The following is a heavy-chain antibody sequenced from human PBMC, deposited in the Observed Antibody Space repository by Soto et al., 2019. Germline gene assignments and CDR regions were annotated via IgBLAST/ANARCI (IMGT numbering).Heavy chain of an antibody. V-gene: IGHV1-18*01. CDR3: ARDGVCSGGSCCLGIDD. Sequence: QVQLVQSGAEVKKPGASVKVSCKASGYTFTSYGISWVRQAPGQGLEWMGWISAYNGNTNDAQKLQGRVTMTTDTATSTADIELRSLRSDDTVVYSCARDGVCSGGSCCLGIDDWGHGTLVTVA. CDR2: ISAYNGNT. D-gene: IGHD2-15*01. J-gene: IGHJ4*01. CDR1: GYTFTSYG.